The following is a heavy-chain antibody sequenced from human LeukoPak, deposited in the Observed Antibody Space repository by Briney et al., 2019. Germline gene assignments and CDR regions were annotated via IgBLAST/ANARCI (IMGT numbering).Heavy chain of an antibody. D-gene: IGHD3-22*01. CDR1: GYSFTSYW. J-gene: IGHJ2*01. CDR2: IYPGDSDT. Sequence: GESLKISCKGSGYSFTSYWIGWVRQMPGKGLEWMGIIYPGDSDTRYSPSFQGQVTISADKSISTAYLQWSSLRASDTAMYYCARQRYYDSSDYKFFDLWGRGTLVTVSS. V-gene: IGHV5-51*01. CDR3: ARQRYYDSSDYKFFDL.